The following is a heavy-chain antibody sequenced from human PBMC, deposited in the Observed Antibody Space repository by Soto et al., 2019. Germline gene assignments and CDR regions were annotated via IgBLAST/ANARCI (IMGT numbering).Heavy chain of an antibody. J-gene: IGHJ6*02. Sequence: QVQLQESGPGLVKPSETLSLSCTVSGGSISRGAHYWSWIRQHPGKGLELIGYIYYSGNTYFNPSLKSRATISIDMSKGQFTLEVNSVTAADTAVYYCARGDGRYPYGMDVWGQGTTVTVSS. CDR2: IYYSGNT. V-gene: IGHV4-31*03. CDR3: ARGDGRYPYGMDV. CDR1: GGSISRGAHY. D-gene: IGHD1-20*01.